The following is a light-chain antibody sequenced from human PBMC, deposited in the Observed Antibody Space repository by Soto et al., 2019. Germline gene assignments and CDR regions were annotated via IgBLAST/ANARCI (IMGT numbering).Light chain of an antibody. Sequence: EIVMTQSPATLSASPGDRVTLSCRASQSARSNSAWYQQKPGQIPRLLICGASTRATGVPARFSGSGFETEFTLTISSLQSEDFAIYYCQQYNAWPLTFGGGTKVEIK. V-gene: IGKV3-15*01. J-gene: IGKJ4*01. CDR2: GAS. CDR1: QSARSN. CDR3: QQYNAWPLT.